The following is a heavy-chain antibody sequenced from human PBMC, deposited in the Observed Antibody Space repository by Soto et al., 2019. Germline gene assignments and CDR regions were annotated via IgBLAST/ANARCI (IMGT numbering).Heavy chain of an antibody. V-gene: IGHV1-69*12. CDR2: IIPIFGTA. J-gene: IGHJ6*02. D-gene: IGHD3-10*01. CDR3: ARSALTMVRGVDYYYYGMDV. Sequence: QVQLVQSGAEVKKPGSSVKVSCKASGGTFSSYAISWVRQAPGQGLEWMGGIIPIFGTANYAQKFQGRVTITADESTSTAYMELGSLRSEDTAVYYCARSALTMVRGVDYYYYGMDVWGQGTTVTVSS. CDR1: GGTFSSYA.